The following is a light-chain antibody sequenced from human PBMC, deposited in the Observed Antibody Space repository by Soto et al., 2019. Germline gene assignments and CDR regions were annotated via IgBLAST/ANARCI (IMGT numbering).Light chain of an antibody. CDR2: GAS. CDR3: QQYNSYLWT. V-gene: IGKV3-15*01. J-gene: IGKJ1*01. Sequence: EIVMTQAPASLSVSPGESATLSCRASQSVSGNLAWYQQKPGQAPRLLIYGASTRATGIPARFSGSGSGTEFTPTISSLQPDDFATYYCQQYNSYLWTFGQGTKVAIK. CDR1: QSVSGN.